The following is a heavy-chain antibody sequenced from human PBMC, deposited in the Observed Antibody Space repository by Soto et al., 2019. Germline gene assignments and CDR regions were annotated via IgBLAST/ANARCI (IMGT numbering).Heavy chain of an antibody. J-gene: IGHJ4*01. CDR2: IWYDGSNK. V-gene: IGHV3-33*01. D-gene: IGHD6-13*01. CDR1: GFTFSSYG. Sequence: GGSLRLSCAAFGFTFSSYGMHRVRQAQDKGLEWVAVIWYDGSNKYYADSVKGRFTISRDNSKNTLYLQMNSLRAEDTAVYYRARDVGVVAAAGALDTWGEESLGTVSS. CDR3: ARDVGVVAAAGALDT.